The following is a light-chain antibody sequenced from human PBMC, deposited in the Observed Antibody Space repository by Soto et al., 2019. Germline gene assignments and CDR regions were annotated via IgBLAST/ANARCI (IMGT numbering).Light chain of an antibody. CDR2: DAS. Sequence: EIVFTKSPATLSLSPGERATPSCRASQSVSSYLAWYQQKPGQAPRLLIYDASNRATGIPARFSGSGSGTDFTLTISSLEPEDFAVYYCQQRSNWPTFGQGTKVDIK. V-gene: IGKV3-11*01. CDR1: QSVSSY. J-gene: IGKJ1*01. CDR3: QQRSNWPT.